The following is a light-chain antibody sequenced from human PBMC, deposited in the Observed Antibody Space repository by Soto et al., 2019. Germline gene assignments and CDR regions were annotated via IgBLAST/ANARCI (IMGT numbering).Light chain of an antibody. CDR2: GNN. V-gene: IGLV1-44*01. Sequence: QSVLTQPPSAPGTPGQRVTISCSGSSSNIGRNTVNWYQQFPGTAPKLLIYGNNQRPSGVPDRFYGSKSGTSASLAISGLQSEDEADYYCAAWDDSLSGPVFGGGTKLTVL. CDR1: SSNIGRNT. CDR3: AAWDDSLSGPV. J-gene: IGLJ3*02.